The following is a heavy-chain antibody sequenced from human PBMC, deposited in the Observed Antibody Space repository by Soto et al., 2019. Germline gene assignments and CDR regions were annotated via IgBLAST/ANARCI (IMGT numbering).Heavy chain of an antibody. CDR3: ARYRREAVAGYTLDN. Sequence: SGTLSLTCTVSGGSISSNYWTWIRQPPGKGLEWIGYVYNSGSTNYNPSLKSRVTISEDTSKSQFSLKVNSMTAADTAVYYCARYRREAVAGYTLDNWGQGILVTVSS. D-gene: IGHD6-13*01. V-gene: IGHV4-59*01. J-gene: IGHJ4*02. CDR1: GGSISSNY. CDR2: VYNSGST.